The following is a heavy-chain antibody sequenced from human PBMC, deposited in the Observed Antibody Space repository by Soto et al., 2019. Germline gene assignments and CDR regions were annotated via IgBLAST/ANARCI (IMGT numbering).Heavy chain of an antibody. CDR3: TRAQIRYSSSWYFDY. Sequence: GGSLRLSCTASGFTVGDYGMSWFRQAPGKGMEWVAFIRSKAYGGTTEYAASVRGRFTISRDDSKSIAYLQMDSLKTEDTAVYYCTRAQIRYSSSWYFDYWGQGTLVTVSS. CDR1: GFTVGDYG. CDR2: IRSKAYGGTT. J-gene: IGHJ4*02. V-gene: IGHV3-49*03. D-gene: IGHD6-13*01.